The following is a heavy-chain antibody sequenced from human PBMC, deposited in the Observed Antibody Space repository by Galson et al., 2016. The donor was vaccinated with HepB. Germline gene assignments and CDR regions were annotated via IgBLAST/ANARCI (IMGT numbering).Heavy chain of an antibody. CDR2: IRCKVDGATA. J-gene: IGHJ4*02. Sequence: SLRLSCAASGFIFGDYAMNWFRRAPGKGLEWVGCIRCKVDGATAEYAPYVKVRFTIARDDYANSAYLQMSSLKTEDTALYYCSRGGGFRCNRAGCYLAHHSYFDCWGQGTLVTVSS. V-gene: IGHV3-49*03. CDR3: SRGGGFRCNRAGCYLAHHSYFDC. CDR1: GFIFGDYA. D-gene: IGHD2-2*01.